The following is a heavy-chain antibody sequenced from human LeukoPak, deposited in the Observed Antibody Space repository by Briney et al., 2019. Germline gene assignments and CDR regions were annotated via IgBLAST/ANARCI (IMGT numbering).Heavy chain of an antibody. V-gene: IGHV1-2*02. Sequence: ASVKVSCKASGYTFTGYYMHWVRQAPGQGLEWMGFINPNSCGTNYAQKLQGRVTMTRDQSISTAYMELSRLRSDDTAVYYCARGKYGSGSSRQSYWGQGTLVTVSS. CDR1: GYTFTGYY. CDR2: INPNSCGT. D-gene: IGHD3-10*01. CDR3: ARGKYGSGSSRQSY. J-gene: IGHJ4*02.